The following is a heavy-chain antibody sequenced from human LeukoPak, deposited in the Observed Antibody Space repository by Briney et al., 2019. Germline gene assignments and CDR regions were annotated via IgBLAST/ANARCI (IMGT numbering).Heavy chain of an antibody. V-gene: IGHV3-11*01. J-gene: IGHJ4*02. D-gene: IGHD6-13*01. Sequence: GGSLRLSCAASGFTFSDYYMSWIRQAPGKGLEWVSYISSSGSTIYYADSVKGRFTISRDNAKNSLYLQMNSLRAEDTAVYYCARSYSSSWYAFDYWGQGTLVTVSS. CDR3: ARSYSSSWYAFDY. CDR1: GFTFSDYY. CDR2: ISSSGSTI.